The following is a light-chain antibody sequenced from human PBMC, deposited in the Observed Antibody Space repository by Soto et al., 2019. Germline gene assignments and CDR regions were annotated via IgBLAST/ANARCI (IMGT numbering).Light chain of an antibody. V-gene: IGKV1-39*01. CDR3: QQSYSTPWT. CDR2: GAV. CDR1: RNIASN. J-gene: IGKJ1*01. Sequence: DIQMTQSPSSLSASVGASVTITCRSTRNIASNVNWYQQKPGKVPNLLILGAVILQSGVPSRFSGSGSGTDITLTISSLQPEDFATYYCQQSYSTPWTFGQGTKVDI.